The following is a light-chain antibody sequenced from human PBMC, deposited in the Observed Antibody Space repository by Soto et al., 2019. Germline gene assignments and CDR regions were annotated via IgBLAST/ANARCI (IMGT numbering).Light chain of an antibody. CDR1: SSDVGGYNY. CDR3: SSYTTRSTLFV. V-gene: IGLV2-14*01. CDR2: EVS. Sequence: QPGSGVDPAGQRITISCTGTSSDVGGYNYVSWYQQHPGKAPKLMIYEVSNRPSGVSNRFSGSKSGNTASLTISGLQAEDEADYNCSSYTTRSTLFVFGTGTKVTVL. J-gene: IGLJ1*01.